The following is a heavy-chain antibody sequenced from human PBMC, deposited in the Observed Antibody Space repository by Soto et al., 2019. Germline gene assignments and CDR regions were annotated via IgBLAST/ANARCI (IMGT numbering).Heavy chain of an antibody. CDR2: VYHSGST. Sequence: PSETLSLTCTVSGGSVSSGNYYWSWIRQPPGKGLEWIGYVYHSGSTYYNPSFRSRVTTSMDTSKNQFSLNLSSVTAADTAIYYCARGGGEDNYFGPWGQGTLVTVSS. V-gene: IGHV4-31*03. D-gene: IGHD3-16*01. CDR3: ARGGGEDNYFGP. CDR1: GGSVSSGNYY. J-gene: IGHJ5*02.